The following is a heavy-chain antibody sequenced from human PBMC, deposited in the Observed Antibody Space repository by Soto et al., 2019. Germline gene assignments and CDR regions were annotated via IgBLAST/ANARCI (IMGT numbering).Heavy chain of an antibody. J-gene: IGHJ4*02. Sequence: ASVKVSCKASGYTFTSYAMHWVRQAPGQRLEWMGWINAGNGNTKYSQKFQGRVTITRDTSAGTAYMELSSLRSEDTAVYYCARRSNYGENLPFDYWGQGTLVTVSS. CDR1: GYTFTSYA. D-gene: IGHD4-17*01. CDR2: INAGNGNT. V-gene: IGHV1-3*01. CDR3: ARRSNYGENLPFDY.